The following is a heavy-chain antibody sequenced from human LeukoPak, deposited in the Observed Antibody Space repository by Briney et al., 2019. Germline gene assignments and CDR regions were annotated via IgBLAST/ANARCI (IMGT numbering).Heavy chain of an antibody. J-gene: IGHJ5*02. D-gene: IGHD6-13*01. Sequence: PSETLSLTCTVSGGSISGYHWSWIRQPPGKGLEWIGYIYYSGSTNYNPSLKSRVTMSVDTSKNQFSLKLSSVTAADTAVYYCARVTGSSRQDGWFDPWGQGTLVTVSS. CDR2: IYYSGST. CDR3: ARVTGSSRQDGWFDP. CDR1: GGSISGYH. V-gene: IGHV4-59*12.